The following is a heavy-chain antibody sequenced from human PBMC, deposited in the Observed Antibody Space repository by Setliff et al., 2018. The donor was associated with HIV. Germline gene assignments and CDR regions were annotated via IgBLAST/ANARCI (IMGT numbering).Heavy chain of an antibody. Sequence: PGGSLRLSCTASGFTFSSYALHWVRQAPGKGLEWVAVISHDGTNRFYSDSVKGRFTISRDKSESTLYLQMNSLRGEDTAVYYCARVPDGSGYGWHFQYWGQGTLVTVSS. CDR1: GFTFSSYA. V-gene: IGHV3-30*04. J-gene: IGHJ1*01. CDR2: ISHDGTNR. CDR3: ARVPDGSGYGWHFQY. D-gene: IGHD3-22*01.